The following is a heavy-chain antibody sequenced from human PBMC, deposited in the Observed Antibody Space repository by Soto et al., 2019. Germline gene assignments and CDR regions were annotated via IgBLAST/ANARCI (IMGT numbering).Heavy chain of an antibody. CDR1: GLIFSDYY. Sequence: QVQLVESGGGLVKPGGSLRLSCAASGLIFSDYYMSWIRQAPGKGLEWVPYISSSGHYTKNADSVQGRFTISRDNAKNSLYLQMNNLRAEDTAVNYCARELDGIDVWGQGTTVTVSS. CDR2: ISSSGHYT. V-gene: IGHV3-11*05. J-gene: IGHJ6*02. CDR3: ARELDGIDV.